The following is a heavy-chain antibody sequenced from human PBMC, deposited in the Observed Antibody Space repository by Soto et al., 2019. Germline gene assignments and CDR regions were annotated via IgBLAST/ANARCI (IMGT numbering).Heavy chain of an antibody. Sequence: QVQLQESGPGLVKPSETLSLTCTVSGGSISNYYWSWIWQPLGKGLEWIWYIYYSGSTNYNPSLKTRVAISVDTAKNPFSLKLTSVTAADTAVYYCATTGGYFDWLPPYYFDYWGQGTLVTVSS. J-gene: IGHJ4*02. CDR2: IYYSGST. CDR1: GGSISNYY. V-gene: IGHV4-59*08. D-gene: IGHD3-9*01. CDR3: ATTGGYFDWLPPYYFDY.